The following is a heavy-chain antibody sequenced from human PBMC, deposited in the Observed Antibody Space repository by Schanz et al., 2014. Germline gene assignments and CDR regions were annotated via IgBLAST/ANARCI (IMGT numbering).Heavy chain of an antibody. CDR2: IWYDGSNK. CDR1: GFAFSVYG. Sequence: QVQMVESGGGVVQPGRSLRLSCAASGFAFSVYGMHWVRQAPGKGPEWVAFIWYDGSNKYYADSVKGRFTISRDNSKNTLYLQMNSLRAEDTAVYYCAKDLLYGAPMPLNHLDYWGQGTLVTVSS. V-gene: IGHV3-33*06. D-gene: IGHD2-2*01. J-gene: IGHJ4*02. CDR3: AKDLLYGAPMPLNHLDY.